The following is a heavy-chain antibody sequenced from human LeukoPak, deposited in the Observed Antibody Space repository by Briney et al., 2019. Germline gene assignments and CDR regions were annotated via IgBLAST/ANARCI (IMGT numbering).Heavy chain of an antibody. J-gene: IGHJ5*02. CDR1: GDSISSSYYY. V-gene: IGHV4-39*07. D-gene: IGHD3-10*01. Sequence: SETLSLTCTVSGDSISSSYYYWGWIRQPPGKGLEWIGSIYYSGSTYYNPSLKSRVTISVDTSKNQFSLKLSSVTAADTAVYYCARVTYYYGSGKNWFDPWGQGTLVTVSS. CDR3: ARVTYYYGSGKNWFDP. CDR2: IYYSGST.